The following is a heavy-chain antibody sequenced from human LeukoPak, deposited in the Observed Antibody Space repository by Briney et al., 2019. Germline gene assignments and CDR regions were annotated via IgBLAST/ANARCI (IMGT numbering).Heavy chain of an antibody. D-gene: IGHD2-15*01. J-gene: IGHJ6*03. V-gene: IGHV1-18*01. Sequence: ASVKVSCKASGYTFTSYGISWVRQAPGQGLEWMGWISAYNGNTNYAQKLQGRVTMTTDTSTSTAYMELRSLRSDDTAVYYCARDNKRCCSGGSCYSVFAMDVWGKGTTVTVSS. CDR1: GYTFTSYG. CDR3: ARDNKRCCSGGSCYSVFAMDV. CDR2: ISAYNGNT.